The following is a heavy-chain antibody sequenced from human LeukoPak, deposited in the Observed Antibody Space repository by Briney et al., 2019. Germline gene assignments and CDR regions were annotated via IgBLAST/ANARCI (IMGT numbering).Heavy chain of an antibody. V-gene: IGHV4-39*01. CDR1: GGSISDNDYS. D-gene: IGHD3-10*01. Sequence: PSETLSLTCNVPGGSISDNDYSWDWIRQPPGKGLEWMGCIHYSGTTYSNPSLKSRISISVDTSKSQFSLKLRSVTAADTAVYYCARRYYFVSGSYYPFDFWGQGTLVTVSS. J-gene: IGHJ4*02. CDR2: IHYSGTT. CDR3: ARRYYFVSGSYYPFDF.